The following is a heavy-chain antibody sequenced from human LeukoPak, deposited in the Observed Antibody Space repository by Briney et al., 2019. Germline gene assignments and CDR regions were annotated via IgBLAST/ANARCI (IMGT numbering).Heavy chain of an antibody. CDR1: GGTFSSYA. CDR2: IIPIFGTA. CDR3: AREPRGRITGTTGPYYYYMDV. V-gene: IGHV1-69*01. Sequence: SVKVSCKASGGTFSSYAISWVRQAPGQGLEWMGGIIPIFGTANYAQKFQDRVAITADESTSTAYMELSSLRSEDTAVYYCAREPRGRITGTTGPYYYYMDVWGKGTTVTVSS. J-gene: IGHJ6*03. D-gene: IGHD1-7*01.